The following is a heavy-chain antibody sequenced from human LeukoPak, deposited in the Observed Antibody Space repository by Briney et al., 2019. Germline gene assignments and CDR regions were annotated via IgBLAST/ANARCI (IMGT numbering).Heavy chain of an antibody. J-gene: IGHJ2*01. CDR2: ISAYNGNT. V-gene: IGHV1-18*01. Sequence: AASVKVSCKASGGTFSSYGISWVRQAPGQGLEWMGWISAYNGNTNYAQKLQGRVTMTTDTSTSTAYMELRSLRSDDTAVYYCARDAPRTMVVTSGWYFDLWGRGTLVTVSS. CDR3: ARDAPRTMVVTSGWYFDL. D-gene: IGHD2-21*02. CDR1: GGTFSSYG.